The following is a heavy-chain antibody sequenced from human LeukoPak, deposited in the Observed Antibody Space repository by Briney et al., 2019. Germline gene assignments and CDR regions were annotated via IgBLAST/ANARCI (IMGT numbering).Heavy chain of an antibody. CDR1: GFTFSSYS. D-gene: IGHD5-18*01. Sequence: GGSLRLSCAASGFTFSSYSMNWVRQAPGKGLEWVAVISYDGSNKYYADSVKGRFTISRDNSKNTLYLQMNSLRAKDTAVYYCARERWIQLWLTASYYFDYWGQGTLVTVSS. CDR3: ARERWIQLWLTASYYFDY. V-gene: IGHV3-30*19. CDR2: ISYDGSNK. J-gene: IGHJ4*02.